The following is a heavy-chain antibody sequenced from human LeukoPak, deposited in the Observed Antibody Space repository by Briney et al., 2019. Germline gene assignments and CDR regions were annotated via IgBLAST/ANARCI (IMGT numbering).Heavy chain of an antibody. Sequence: ASVKASCKASGYTFTSYYMHWVRQAPGQGLEWMGIINPSGGSTSYAQKFQGRVTMTRDTSTSTVYMELSSLRSEDTAVYYCARDPPADSSGYYYGRWFDPWGQGTLVTVSS. CDR3: ARDPPADSSGYYYGRWFDP. J-gene: IGHJ5*02. CDR2: INPSGGST. D-gene: IGHD3-22*01. CDR1: GYTFTSYY. V-gene: IGHV1-46*01.